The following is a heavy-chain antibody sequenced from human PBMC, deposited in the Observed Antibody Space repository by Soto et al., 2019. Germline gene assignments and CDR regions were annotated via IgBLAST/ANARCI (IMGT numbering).Heavy chain of an antibody. D-gene: IGHD6-13*01. CDR3: ARGRIAAAVDNWFDP. J-gene: IGHJ5*02. Sequence: QVQLQQWGAGLLKPSETLSLTCAVYGGSFSGYYWSWIRQPPGKGLEWIGEINHSGNTNYNPSLKSRVTISVDTSKNQFSLKLSSVTAADTAVYYCARGRIAAAVDNWFDPWGQGTLVTVSS. V-gene: IGHV4-34*01. CDR1: GGSFSGYY. CDR2: INHSGNT.